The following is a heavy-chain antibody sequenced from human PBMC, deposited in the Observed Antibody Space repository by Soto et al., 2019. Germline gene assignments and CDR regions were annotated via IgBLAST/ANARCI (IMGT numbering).Heavy chain of an antibody. CDR2: TYYRSKWNN. J-gene: IGHJ6*01. CDR1: GDRVSSNGSA. Sequence: SPTRALSFAISGDRVSSNGSALNWIRQSPSRGLQWLGRTYYRSKWNNDYAVSVKSRITINPDTSKNQFSLQLNSVTPEDTAVYYCARGHAGTMDVWGQGTPVTVSS. CDR3: ARGHAGTMDV. D-gene: IGHD1-1*01. V-gene: IGHV6-1*01.